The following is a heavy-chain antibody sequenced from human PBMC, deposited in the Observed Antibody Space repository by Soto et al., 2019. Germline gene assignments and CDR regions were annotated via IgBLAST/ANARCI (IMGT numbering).Heavy chain of an antibody. CDR3: AREGLVPAATPWFDY. V-gene: IGHV3-30-3*01. CDR1: GFTFSSYA. Sequence: QVQLVESGGGVVQPGRSLRLSCAASGFTFSSYAMHWVRQAPGKGLEWVAVISYDGSNKYYADSVKGRFTISRDNSKNTLYLQMHSLRADDTAVYYCAREGLVPAATPWFDYWGQGTLVTVSS. CDR2: ISYDGSNK. D-gene: IGHD2-2*02. J-gene: IGHJ4*02.